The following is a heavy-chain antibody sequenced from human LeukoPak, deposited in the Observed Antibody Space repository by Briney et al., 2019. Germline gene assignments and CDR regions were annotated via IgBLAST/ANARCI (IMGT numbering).Heavy chain of an antibody. Sequence: GGSLRLSCAASGFTFSSYSMNWVRQAPGKGLEWVSSISSSSSYIYYADSVKGRFTISRDNAKNSLYLQMNSLRAEDTAVYYCARDGGYSSGWYEFRVDYWGQGTLVTVSS. D-gene: IGHD6-19*01. CDR3: ARDGGYSSGWYEFRVDY. CDR1: GFTFSSYS. J-gene: IGHJ4*02. V-gene: IGHV3-21*01. CDR2: ISSSSSYI.